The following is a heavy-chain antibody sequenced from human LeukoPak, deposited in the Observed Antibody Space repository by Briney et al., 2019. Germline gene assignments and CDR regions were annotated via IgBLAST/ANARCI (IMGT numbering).Heavy chain of an antibody. D-gene: IGHD4-17*01. CDR1: GGTFSSYA. Sequence: ASVKVSCKASGGTFSSYAISWVRQAPGRGLEWMGGIIPIFGTANYAQKFQGRVTITTDESTSTAYMELSSLRSEDTAVYYCARGLAPVTHSVTRNWFDPWRQGTLVTVSS. J-gene: IGHJ5*02. V-gene: IGHV1-69*05. CDR2: IIPIFGTA. CDR3: ARGLAPVTHSVTRNWFDP.